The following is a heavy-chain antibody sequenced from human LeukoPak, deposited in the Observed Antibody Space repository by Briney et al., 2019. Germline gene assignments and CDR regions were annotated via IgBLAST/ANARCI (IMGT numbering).Heavy chain of an antibody. CDR1: GGSLSSSNW. Sequence: SETLSLTCAVSGGSLSSSNWWSWVRQPPGKGLEWIGEIYHSVSTNYNPSLKSRVTISVDKSKNQFSLKLSSVTAADTAVYYCAGSSGWELYRTEWYYYYMDVWGKGTTVTISS. D-gene: IGHD6-19*01. CDR2: IYHSVST. V-gene: IGHV4-4*02. J-gene: IGHJ6*03. CDR3: AGSSGWELYRTEWYYYYMDV.